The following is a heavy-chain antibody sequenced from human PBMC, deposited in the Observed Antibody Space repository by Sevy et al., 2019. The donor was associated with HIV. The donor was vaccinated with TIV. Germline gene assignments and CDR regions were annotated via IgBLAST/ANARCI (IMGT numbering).Heavy chain of an antibody. CDR3: ARSSLVVSGSYGMDV. D-gene: IGHD3-22*01. CDR1: GFTFNTYA. CDR2: ISYDGSYE. J-gene: IGHJ6*02. V-gene: IGHV3-30*04. Sequence: GGCLRLSCAASGFTFNTYAMHWVRQAPGKGLEWVALISYDGSYEYYADSVEGRFTISRDNSKNTLYLQMNSLRAEDTAVYYCARSSLVVSGSYGMDVWGQGTTVTVSS.